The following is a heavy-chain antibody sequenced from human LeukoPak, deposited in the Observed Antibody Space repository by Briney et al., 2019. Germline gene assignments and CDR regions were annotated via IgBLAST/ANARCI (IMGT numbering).Heavy chain of an antibody. CDR1: GYTFTGYY. Sequence: GASVKVSCKASGYTFTGYYMHWVRQAPGQGLEWMGWINPNSGGTNYAQKLQGRVTMTRDTSISTAYMELSRLRSDDTAVYYCARGRGQGSGYYSLAYWGQGTLVTVSS. CDR3: ARGRGQGSGYYSLAY. V-gene: IGHV1-2*02. D-gene: IGHD3-22*01. CDR2: INPNSGGT. J-gene: IGHJ4*02.